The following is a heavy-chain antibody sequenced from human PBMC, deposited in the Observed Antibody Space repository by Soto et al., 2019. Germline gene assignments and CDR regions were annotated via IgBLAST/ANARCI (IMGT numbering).Heavy chain of an antibody. D-gene: IGHD3-10*01. J-gene: IGHJ6*02. Sequence: PGESLKISCKGSGYRFTSYWIAWVRQMPGKGLEWMGITYPGDSDTRYSPSFQGQATISADKSISTAYLQWSSLKASDTAIYYCARPRSGSYRLDYYGMDVWGQGTTVTVSS. CDR2: TYPGDSDT. V-gene: IGHV5-51*01. CDR1: GYRFTSYW. CDR3: ARPRSGSYRLDYYGMDV.